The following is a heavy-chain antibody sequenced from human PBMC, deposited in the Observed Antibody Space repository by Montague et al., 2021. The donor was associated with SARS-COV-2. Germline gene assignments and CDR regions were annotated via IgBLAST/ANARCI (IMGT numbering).Heavy chain of an antibody. J-gene: IGHJ6*03. V-gene: IGHV4-34*01. Sequence: SETLSLTCAVYGGSFSGYYRSWIRQPPGKGPEWIGEINHSGSTNYNPSLKSRVTISVDTSKNQFSLKLSSVTAADTAVYYCARARQDVVVPALGIGAYYYYYYMDVWGKGTTVTVSS. CDR3: ARARQDVVVPALGIGAYYYYYYMDV. CDR1: GGSFSGYY. CDR2: INHSGST. D-gene: IGHD2-2*01.